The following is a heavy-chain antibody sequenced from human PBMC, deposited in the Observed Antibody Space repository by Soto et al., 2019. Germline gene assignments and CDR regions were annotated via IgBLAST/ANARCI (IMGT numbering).Heavy chain of an antibody. V-gene: IGHV4-34*01. D-gene: IGHD5-18*01. CDR1: GGSFSGYY. J-gene: IGHJ6*02. CDR2: INHSGST. CDR3: ARGRNTVMGTYYYYGMDV. Sequence: SETLSLTCAVYGGSFSGYYWSWIRQPPGKGLEWIGEINHSGSTNYNPSLKSRVTISVDTSKNQFSLKLSSVTAADTAVYYCARGRNTVMGTYYYYGMDVWGQGTTVTVSS.